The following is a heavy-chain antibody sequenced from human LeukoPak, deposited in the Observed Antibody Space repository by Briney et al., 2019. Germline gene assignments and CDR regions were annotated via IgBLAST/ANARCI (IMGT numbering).Heavy chain of an antibody. J-gene: IGHJ5*02. CDR3: ARDHYGLTSYPNP. V-gene: IGHV3-66*01. D-gene: IGHD3-10*01. CDR2: IYTNGNT. CDR1: GFTVSSNY. Sequence: GGSLRLSCAASGFTVSSNYMSWVRQAPGKGLEWVSVIYTNGNTYYADSVKGRFTIFRDSSKNMLYLQMNSLRAEDTAVYYCARDHYGLTSYPNPWGQGTLVTVSS.